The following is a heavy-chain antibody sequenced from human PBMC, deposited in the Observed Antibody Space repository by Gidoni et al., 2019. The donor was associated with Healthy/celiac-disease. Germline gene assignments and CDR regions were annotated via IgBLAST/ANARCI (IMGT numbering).Heavy chain of an antibody. CDR2: IYHSGST. J-gene: IGHJ4*02. CDR1: GGSISRGGYS. Sequence: QLQLQESGSGLVKPSQTLSLTCAVSGGSISRGGYSWSWIRQPPGKGLEWIGYIYHSGSTYYNPSLKSRVTISVDRSKNQFSLKLSSVTAADTAVYYCARVRCSGGSCYPEFDYWGQGTLVTVSS. V-gene: IGHV4-30-2*01. D-gene: IGHD2-15*01. CDR3: ARVRCSGGSCYPEFDY.